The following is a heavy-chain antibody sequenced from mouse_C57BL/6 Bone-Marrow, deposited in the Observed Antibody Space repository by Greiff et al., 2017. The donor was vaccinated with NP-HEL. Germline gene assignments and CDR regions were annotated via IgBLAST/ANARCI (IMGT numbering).Heavy chain of an antibody. D-gene: IGHD2-1*01. CDR3: AMKGNYVRYAMDY. J-gene: IGHJ4*01. CDR2: IHPSDSDT. CDR1: GYTFTSYW. V-gene: IGHV1-74*01. Sequence: VQLQQPGAELVKPGASVKVSCKASGYTFTSYWMHWVKQRPGQGLEWIGRIHPSDSDTNYNQKFKGKATLTVDKSSSTAYMQLSSLTSEDSAVYDCAMKGNYVRYAMDYWGQGTSVTVSS.